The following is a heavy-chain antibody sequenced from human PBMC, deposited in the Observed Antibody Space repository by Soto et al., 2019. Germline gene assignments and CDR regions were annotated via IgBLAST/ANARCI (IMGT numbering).Heavy chain of an antibody. CDR2: INHSGST. Sequence: SETLSLTCAVYGGSFSGYYWSWIRQPPGKGLEWIGEINHSGSTNYNPSLKSRVTISVDTSKNQFSLKLSSVTAADTAVYYCARFPIGNYYYYGMDVWGQGTTVTVSS. CDR3: ARFPIGNYYYYGMDV. V-gene: IGHV4-34*01. CDR1: GGSFSGYY. D-gene: IGHD1-1*01. J-gene: IGHJ6*02.